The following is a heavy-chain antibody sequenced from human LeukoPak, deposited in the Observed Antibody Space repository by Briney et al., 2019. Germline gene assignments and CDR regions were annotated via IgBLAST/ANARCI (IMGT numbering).Heavy chain of an antibody. CDR3: ARHPPGYSSRKGWFDP. V-gene: IGHV3-30-3*01. CDR2: ISYDGSNK. CDR1: GFTFSSYA. J-gene: IGHJ5*02. D-gene: IGHD6-13*01. Sequence: GGSLRLSCAASGFTFSSYAMSWVRQAPGKGLEWVAVISYDGSNKYYADSVKGRFTISRDNSKNTLYLQMNSLRAEDTAVYYCARHPPGYSSRKGWFDPWGQGTLVTVSS.